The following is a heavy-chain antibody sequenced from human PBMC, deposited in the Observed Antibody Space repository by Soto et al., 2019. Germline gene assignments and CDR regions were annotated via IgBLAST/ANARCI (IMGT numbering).Heavy chain of an antibody. Sequence: GGSLRLSCAASGFTFSSYGMPWFRQAPGKGLEWVAVISYDGSNKYYADSVKGRFTISRDNSKNTLYLQMNSLRAEDTAVYYCAKDEYSSSEYFQHWGQGTLVTVSS. D-gene: IGHD6-13*01. CDR1: GFTFSSYG. CDR3: AKDEYSSSEYFQH. J-gene: IGHJ1*01. V-gene: IGHV3-30*18. CDR2: ISYDGSNK.